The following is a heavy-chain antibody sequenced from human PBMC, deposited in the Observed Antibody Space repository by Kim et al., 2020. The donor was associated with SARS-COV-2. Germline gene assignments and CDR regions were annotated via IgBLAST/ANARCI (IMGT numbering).Heavy chain of an antibody. J-gene: IGHJ6*02. CDR3: ARDEGADSSSWYIYYYYYYGMDV. CDR2: ISSSSSYI. D-gene: IGHD6-13*01. Sequence: GGSLRLSCAASGFTFSSYSMNWVRQAPGKGLEWVSSISSSSSYIYYADSVKGRFTISRDNAKNSLYLQMNSLRAEDTAVYYCARDEGADSSSWYIYYYYYYGMDVWGQGTTVTVSS. V-gene: IGHV3-21*01. CDR1: GFTFSSYS.